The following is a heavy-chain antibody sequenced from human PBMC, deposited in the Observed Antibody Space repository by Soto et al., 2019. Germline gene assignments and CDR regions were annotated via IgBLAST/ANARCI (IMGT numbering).Heavy chain of an antibody. CDR3: ARSPDSSGYYPRWYYYGMDV. CDR1: GGSISSGGYS. J-gene: IGHJ6*02. V-gene: IGHV4-30-2*01. CDR2: IYHSGST. D-gene: IGHD3-22*01. Sequence: SETLSLTCAVSGGSISSGGYSWSWIRQPPGKSLEWIGYIYHSGSTYYNPSLKSRVTISVDRSKNQFSLKLSSVTAADTAVYYCARSPDSSGYYPRWYYYGMDVWGQGTTVTVS.